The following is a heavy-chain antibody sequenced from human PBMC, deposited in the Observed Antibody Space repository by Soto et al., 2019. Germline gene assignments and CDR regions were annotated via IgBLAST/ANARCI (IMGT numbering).Heavy chain of an antibody. CDR2: ISGSGGST. V-gene: IGHV3-23*01. D-gene: IGHD3-10*01. CDR3: AKVQFEGPIYGMDV. Sequence: GGSLRLSCAASGFTFSSYAMSWVRQAPGKGLEWVSAISGSGGSTYYADSVKGRFTISRDNSKNTLYLQMNSLRAEDTAVYYCAKVQFEGPIYGMDVWGQGTTVTVSS. J-gene: IGHJ6*02. CDR1: GFTFSSYA.